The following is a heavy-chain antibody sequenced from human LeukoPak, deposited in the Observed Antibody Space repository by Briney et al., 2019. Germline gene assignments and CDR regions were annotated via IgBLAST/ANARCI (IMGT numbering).Heavy chain of an antibody. J-gene: IGHJ4*02. V-gene: IGHV3-23*01. CDR1: GFTFSSYA. CDR2: ISGSGGST. D-gene: IGHD3-10*01. Sequence: PGGSLRLSCAASGFTFSSYAMSWVRQAPGKGLEWVSAISGSGGSTYYADSVKGRFTISRDNSKNTLSLQMNSLRAEDTAVYYCTKDTFGEQDYWGQGTLATVSS. CDR3: TKDTFGEQDY.